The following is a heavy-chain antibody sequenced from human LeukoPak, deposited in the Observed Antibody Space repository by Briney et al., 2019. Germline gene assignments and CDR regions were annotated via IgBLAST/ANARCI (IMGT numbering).Heavy chain of an antibody. CDR3: ARDAGYGYDRFDY. D-gene: IGHD5-18*01. V-gene: IGHV3-11*04. CDR2: ISSSAATI. Sequence: GEPLPHPCSPSGFPHSYQHMRYLRPAPGKGRVGVAYISSSAATIHYADSVKGRFTISRDNAKKSLYLQMNSLRAEDTAGYYCARDAGYGYDRFDYWGQGTPVTVSS. CDR1: GFPHSYQH. J-gene: IGHJ4*02.